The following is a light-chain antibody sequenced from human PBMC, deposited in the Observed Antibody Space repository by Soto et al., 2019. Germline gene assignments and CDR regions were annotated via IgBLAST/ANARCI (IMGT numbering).Light chain of an antibody. CDR2: GAS. CDR1: QTVSNNY. J-gene: IGKJ1*01. V-gene: IGKV3-20*01. CDR3: QQYGSSGT. Sequence: VLTQSPGILSVSPGERATRSCRASQTVSNNYLAGYQQKPGQAPRLLIYGASNRATGIPDRFSGSGSGTDFTLTISRLEPEDFAVYYCQQYGSSGTFGQGTKVDIK.